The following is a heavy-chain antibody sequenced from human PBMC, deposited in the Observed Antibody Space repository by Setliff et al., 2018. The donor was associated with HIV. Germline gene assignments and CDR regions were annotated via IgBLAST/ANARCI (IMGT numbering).Heavy chain of an antibody. Sequence: PSETMSLTCAVSGASINTINHLGDWIRQPPGKGLEWIGSVYFTGDAYYNPTLKSRVTLSVDTSKNLFSLELRSVTAADTAVYYCVRHISPVDAFDVWGQGTMVTVSS. CDR2: VYFTGDA. D-gene: IGHD3-3*02. CDR1: GASINTINHL. J-gene: IGHJ3*01. V-gene: IGHV4-39*01. CDR3: VRHISPVDAFDV.